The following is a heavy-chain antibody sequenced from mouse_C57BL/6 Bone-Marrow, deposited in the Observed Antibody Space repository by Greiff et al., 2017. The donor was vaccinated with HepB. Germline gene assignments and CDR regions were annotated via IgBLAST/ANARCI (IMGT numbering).Heavy chain of an antibody. J-gene: IGHJ4*01. Sequence: QVQLKQSGPGLVAPSQSLSITCTVSGFSLTSYAISWVRQPPGKGLEWLGVIWTGGGTNYNSALKSRLSISKDNSKSQVFLKMNSLQTDDTARYYCARNPYDYDEGYAMDYWGQGTSVTVSS. CDR1: GFSLTSYA. D-gene: IGHD2-4*01. V-gene: IGHV2-9-1*01. CDR3: ARNPYDYDEGYAMDY. CDR2: IWTGGGT.